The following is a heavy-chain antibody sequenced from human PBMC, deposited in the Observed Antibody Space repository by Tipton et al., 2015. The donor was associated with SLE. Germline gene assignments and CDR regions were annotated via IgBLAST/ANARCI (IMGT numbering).Heavy chain of an antibody. CDR3: ARDGGEAAAGTGAFDI. D-gene: IGHD6-13*01. CDR1: GYSISSGYY. Sequence: LRLSCAVSGYSISSGYYWGWIRQPPGKGLEWIGSIYHSGSTYYNPSLKSRVTISVDTSKNQFSLKLSSVTAADTAVYYCARDGGEAAAGTGAFDIWGQGTMVTVSS. CDR2: IYHSGST. J-gene: IGHJ3*02. V-gene: IGHV4-38-2*02.